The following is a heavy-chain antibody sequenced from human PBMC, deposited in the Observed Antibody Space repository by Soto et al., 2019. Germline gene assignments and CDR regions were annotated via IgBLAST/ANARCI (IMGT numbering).Heavy chain of an antibody. V-gene: IGHV1-69*06. CDR1: GGTFSSYA. D-gene: IGHD6-19*01. Sequence: QVQLVQSGAEVKKPGSSVKVSCKASGGTFSSYAISWVRQAPGQGLEWMGGIIPIFGTANYAQKFQGRVTITADKSTSTAYMELSSLRSEDTAVYYCARGGSSGWYSDGYNRFDPWGQGTLVTVSS. CDR2: IIPIFGTA. J-gene: IGHJ5*02. CDR3: ARGGSSGWYSDGYNRFDP.